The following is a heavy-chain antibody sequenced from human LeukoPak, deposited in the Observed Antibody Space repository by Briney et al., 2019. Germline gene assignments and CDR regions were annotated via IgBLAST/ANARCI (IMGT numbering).Heavy chain of an antibody. Sequence: PGGSLRLPCAASGFTFSSYAMSWVRQAPGKGLEWVSAISGSGGSTYYADSVKGRFTISRDNSKNTLYLQMNSLRAEDTAVYYCAKEIRGGPGSYYNPHIPQYFDYWGQGTLVTVSS. CDR1: GFTFSSYA. CDR3: AKEIRGGPGSYYNPHIPQYFDY. D-gene: IGHD3-10*01. J-gene: IGHJ4*02. V-gene: IGHV3-23*01. CDR2: ISGSGGST.